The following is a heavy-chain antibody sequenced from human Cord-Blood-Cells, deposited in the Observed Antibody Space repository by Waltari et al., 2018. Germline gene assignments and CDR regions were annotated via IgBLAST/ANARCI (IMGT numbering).Heavy chain of an antibody. D-gene: IGHD6-25*01. CDR3: AREAAWGTYYYGMDV. Sequence: VQLVQSGAEVKKTGASVQVSCKASGYTFTSYAMHSVRQAPGQRLEWMGRIKAGNSNTKYSQKFQGRVTITSDASASTAYMELRSLRSEDTAVDYCAREAAWGTYYYGMDVWGQGTTVTVSS. V-gene: IGHV1-3*01. CDR1: GYTFTSYA. J-gene: IGHJ6*02. CDR2: IKAGNSNT.